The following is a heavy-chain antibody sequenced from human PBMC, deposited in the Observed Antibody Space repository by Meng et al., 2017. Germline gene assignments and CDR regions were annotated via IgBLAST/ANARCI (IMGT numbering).Heavy chain of an antibody. CDR2: IRSKAYGGTT. Sequence: GGSLRLSCTASGFTFGDYAMSWFRQAPGKGLEWVGFIRSKAYGGTTEYAASVKGRFTISRDDSKSIAYLQMNSLETEDTAVYYCTRAVAGTTTTQDYWGQGTLVTVSS. D-gene: IGHD6-19*01. J-gene: IGHJ4*02. CDR3: TRAVAGTTTTQDY. CDR1: GFTFGDYA. V-gene: IGHV3-49*03.